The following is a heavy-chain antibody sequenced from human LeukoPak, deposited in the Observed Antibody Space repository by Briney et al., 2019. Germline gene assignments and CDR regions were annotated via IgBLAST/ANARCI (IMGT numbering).Heavy chain of an antibody. D-gene: IGHD1-26*01. J-gene: IGHJ4*02. CDR1: GVSISTFS. Sequence: SEALSLTCTVSGVSISTFSWSWIRQPPGKGLEWIAYISDSGTTNYSPSLKSRVIISLDTSKNQVSLNLSSATAADTAVYHCARRLWYSGSSGYYFDYWGQGALVTVSS. CDR3: ARRLWYSGSSGYYFDY. CDR2: ISDSGTT. V-gene: IGHV4-59*01.